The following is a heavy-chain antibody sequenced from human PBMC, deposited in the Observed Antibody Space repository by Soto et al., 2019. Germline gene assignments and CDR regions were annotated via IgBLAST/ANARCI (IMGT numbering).Heavy chain of an antibody. D-gene: IGHD1-26*01. CDR3: ARDLMQWELRDQYYFDY. Sequence: GGSLRLSCAASGFTFSSYSMNWVRQAPGKGLEWVSYISSSSSTIYYADSVKGRFTISRDNAKNSLYLQMNSLRDEDTAVYYCARDLMQWELRDQYYFDYWGQGTLVTVSS. CDR1: GFTFSSYS. V-gene: IGHV3-48*02. CDR2: ISSSSSTI. J-gene: IGHJ4*02.